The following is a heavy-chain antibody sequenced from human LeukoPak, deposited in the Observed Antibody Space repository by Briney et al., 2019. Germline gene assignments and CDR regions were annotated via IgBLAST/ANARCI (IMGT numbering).Heavy chain of an antibody. CDR3: TRRLDD. V-gene: IGHV3-7*01. Sequence: GGSLRLSCAASGFTFSSYAMSWVRQAPGKGLEWVANIKHDESEENYLDSVKGRFTISRDNAQNSLYLQMNGLRVEDTAVYYCTRRLDDWGQGTLVTVSS. CDR2: IKHDESEE. J-gene: IGHJ4*02. CDR1: GFTFSSYA. D-gene: IGHD3-16*01.